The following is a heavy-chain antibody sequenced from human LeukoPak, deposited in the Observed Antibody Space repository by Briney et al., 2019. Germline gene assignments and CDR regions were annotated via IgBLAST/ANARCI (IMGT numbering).Heavy chain of an antibody. CDR2: IYTSGST. J-gene: IGHJ5*02. D-gene: IGHD3-3*01. CDR1: GGSISSYY. Sequence: SETLSLTCTVSGGSISSYYWSWIRQPAGKGLEWIGRIYTSGSTNYNPSLKSRVTISVDTSKNQFSLKLSSVTAADTAVYYCARGLGVFGVVRMFLGSNWFDPWGQGTLVTVSS. CDR3: ARGLGVFGVVRMFLGSNWFDP. V-gene: IGHV4-4*07.